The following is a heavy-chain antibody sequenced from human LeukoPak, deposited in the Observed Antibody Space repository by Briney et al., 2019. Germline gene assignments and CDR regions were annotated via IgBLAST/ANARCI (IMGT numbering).Heavy chain of an antibody. Sequence: KPSETLSLTCAVYGGSFSGYYWSWIRQPPGKGLEWIGEINHSGSANYNPSLKSRVTISVDTSKNQFSLKLSSVTAADTAVYYCARDMEVYWGQGTLVTVSS. CDR1: GGSFSGYY. V-gene: IGHV4-34*01. J-gene: IGHJ4*02. D-gene: IGHD2-15*01. CDR2: INHSGSA. CDR3: ARDMEVY.